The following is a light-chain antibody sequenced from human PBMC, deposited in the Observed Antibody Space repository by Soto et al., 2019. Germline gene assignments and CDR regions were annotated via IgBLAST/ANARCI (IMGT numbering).Light chain of an antibody. CDR2: AAF. CDR3: QQSYSTPPT. V-gene: IGKV1-39*01. J-gene: IGKJ4*01. CDR1: QGISSY. Sequence: DIQMTQSPSSLSASVGDRVTITCRASQGISSYLNWYQQKPGKAPKLLIYAAFSLQSGVPSRFSGSGSGTDFTLTISSLQPEDFATYYCQQSYSTPPTFGGGTKVDIK.